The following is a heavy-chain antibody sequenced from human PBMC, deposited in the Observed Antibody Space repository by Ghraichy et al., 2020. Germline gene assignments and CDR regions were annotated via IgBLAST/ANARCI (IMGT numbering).Heavy chain of an antibody. CDR2: NSSNGGST. J-gene: IGHJ1*01. V-gene: IGHV3-64*01. Sequence: GGSLRLSCADSGFTFSSYAMHWVSQAPGQGLEYVSANSSNGGSTYYANSVKGRFTISRDNSKNTLYLQMGSLRAEDMAVYYCARGSTVTTAYFEHWGQGTLVTVSS. D-gene: IGHD4-17*01. CDR3: ARGSTVTTAYFEH. CDR1: GFTFSSYA.